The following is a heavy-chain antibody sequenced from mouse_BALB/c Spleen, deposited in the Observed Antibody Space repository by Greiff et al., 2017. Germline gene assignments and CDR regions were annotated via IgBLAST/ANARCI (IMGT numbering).Heavy chain of an antibody. J-gene: IGHJ2*01. V-gene: IGHV5-9-1*01. CDR3: ARHGGYRDHYFDY. D-gene: IGHD2-14*01. CDR1: GFTFSSYA. Sequence: DVMLVESGGGLVKPGGSLKLSCAASGFTFSSYAMSWVRQTPEKRLEWVATISSGGSYTYYPDSVKGRFTISRDNAKNTLYLQMSSLKSEDTAMYYCARHGGYRDHYFDYRGQGTTLTVSS. CDR2: ISSGGSYT.